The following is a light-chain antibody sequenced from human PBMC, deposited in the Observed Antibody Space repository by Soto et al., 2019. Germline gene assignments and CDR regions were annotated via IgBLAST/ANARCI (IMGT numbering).Light chain of an antibody. CDR1: SSNIGAGYD. Sequence: QSVLTQPPSVSGAPGQRVTISCTGSSSNIGAGYDVHWYQQLPGTAPKLLIYGNSNRPSGVPDRFSGSKSGTSASLAITGRQAADEADYYCQSYDSSLMGYVFGTGTKVTVL. CDR3: QSYDSSLMGYV. CDR2: GNS. V-gene: IGLV1-40*01. J-gene: IGLJ1*01.